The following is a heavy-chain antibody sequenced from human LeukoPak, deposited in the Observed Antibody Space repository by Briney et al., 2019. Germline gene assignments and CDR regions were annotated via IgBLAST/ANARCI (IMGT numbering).Heavy chain of an antibody. D-gene: IGHD6-19*01. CDR2: INPNSGGT. Sequence: ASVKVSCKASGYTFTGYYMHWVRQAPGQGLEWMGWINPNSGGTNYAQKFQGRVTMTRDTSISTAYMELSRLRSDDTAVYYCARVPEYSSGWYSYFQHWGQGTLVTVSS. CDR3: ARVPEYSSGWYSYFQH. V-gene: IGHV1-2*02. CDR1: GYTFTGYY. J-gene: IGHJ1*01.